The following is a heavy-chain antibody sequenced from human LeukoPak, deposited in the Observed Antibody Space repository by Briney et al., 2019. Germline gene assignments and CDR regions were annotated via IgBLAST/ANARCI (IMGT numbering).Heavy chain of an antibody. CDR2: IWYDGSNK. CDR3: AATVVPH. J-gene: IGHJ1*01. D-gene: IGHD4-23*01. V-gene: IGHV3-33*01. CDR1: GFTFSSYG. Sequence: GGSLRLSCAASGFTFSSYGMHWVRQAPGKGLEWVAVIWYDGSNKYYADSVKGRFTISRDNSKDTLYLQMNSLRAEDTAVYYCAATVVPHWGQGTLVTVSS.